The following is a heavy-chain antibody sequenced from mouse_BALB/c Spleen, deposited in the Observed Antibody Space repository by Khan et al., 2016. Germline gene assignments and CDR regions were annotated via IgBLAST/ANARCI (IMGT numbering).Heavy chain of an antibody. V-gene: IGHV2-4-1*01. CDR3: VRNVGGNCVPY. D-gene: IGHD2-1*01. CDR2: IWSGGGT. Sequence: QVQLKQSGPGLVQPSQSLSITCTVSGFSLTSYGVHWVRQSPGKGLEWLGVIWSGGGTDYNAAFISRLSISKDNSQSQVFFTMNSLQADDTAIYSCVRNVGGNCVPYWGQGTLVTVSA. CDR1: GFSLTSYG. J-gene: IGHJ3*01.